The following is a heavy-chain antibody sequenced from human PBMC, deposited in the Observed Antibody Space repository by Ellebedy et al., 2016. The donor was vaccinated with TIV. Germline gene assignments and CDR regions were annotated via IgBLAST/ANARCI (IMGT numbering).Heavy chain of an antibody. V-gene: IGHV1-18*01. D-gene: IGHD6-13*01. J-gene: IGHJ4*02. Sequence: AASVKVSCKASGYTFMSYSIAWVRQDPGQGLEWMGWVSGYNGNTNYAQKVQGRVTMTTDTSTNTAYMELRSLTSDDTAVYFCARTSRYAYSSSCDYWGQGTLVTVSS. CDR3: ARTSRYAYSSSCDY. CDR1: GYTFMSYS. CDR2: VSGYNGNT.